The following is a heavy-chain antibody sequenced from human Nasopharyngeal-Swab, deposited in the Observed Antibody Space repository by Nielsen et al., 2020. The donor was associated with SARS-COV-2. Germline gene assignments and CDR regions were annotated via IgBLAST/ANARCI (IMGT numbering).Heavy chain of an antibody. CDR1: GFTFSSYE. CDR3: ARRYSSSSGALPDY. Sequence: SLKISCAASGFTFSSYEMNWVRQAPGKGLEWLSYISSSGSITYYADSVKGRLTISRENAKNSVFLQMDSLRAEDTAVYYCARRYSSSSGALPDYWGQGTLVTVSS. D-gene: IGHD6-6*01. V-gene: IGHV3-48*03. J-gene: IGHJ4*02. CDR2: ISSSGSIT.